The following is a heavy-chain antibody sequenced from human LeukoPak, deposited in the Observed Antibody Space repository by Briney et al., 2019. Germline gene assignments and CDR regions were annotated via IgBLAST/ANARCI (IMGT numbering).Heavy chain of an antibody. J-gene: IGHJ4*02. Sequence: GGSVRLSCAASGVTFSSDCMHWVRQAPGKGLVWVSRINEDGSTTNYADSVKGRSTIFRDNAKNTLYLQMNSLGAEDTAVYYCVRDLGGRSGHWGQGTLVTVSS. V-gene: IGHV3-74*01. CDR3: VRDLGGRSGH. CDR1: GVTFSSDC. CDR2: INEDGSTT. D-gene: IGHD1-26*01.